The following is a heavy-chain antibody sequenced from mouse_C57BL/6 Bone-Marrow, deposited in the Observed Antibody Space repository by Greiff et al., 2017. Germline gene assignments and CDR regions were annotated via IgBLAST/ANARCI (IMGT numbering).Heavy chain of an antibody. CDR3: ARYSKGYFDV. Sequence: DVQLQESGPVLVKPGASVKMSCKASGYTFTDYYMNWVKQSHGKSLEWIGGINPYNGGTSYNQKFKGKATLTVDKSSSTAYMELNSLTSEDSAVYYCARYSKGYFDVWGTGTTVTVSS. CDR2: INPYNGGT. D-gene: IGHD2-5*01. CDR1: GYTFTDYY. J-gene: IGHJ1*03. V-gene: IGHV1-19*01.